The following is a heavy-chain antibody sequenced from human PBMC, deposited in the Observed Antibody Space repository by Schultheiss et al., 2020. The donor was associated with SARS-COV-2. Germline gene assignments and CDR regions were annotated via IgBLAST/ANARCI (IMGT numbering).Heavy chain of an antibody. J-gene: IGHJ6*02. CDR3: ARDTVIIVGATDTANYYYGMDV. D-gene: IGHD1-26*01. CDR1: GFTFSSYA. Sequence: GGSLRLSCAASGFTFSSYAMSRVRQAPGKGLEWVSAISGSGGSTYYADSVKGRFTISRDNSKNTLYLQMNSLRAEDTAVYYCARDTVIIVGATDTANYYYGMDVWGQGTTVTVSS. CDR2: ISGSGGST. V-gene: IGHV3-23*01.